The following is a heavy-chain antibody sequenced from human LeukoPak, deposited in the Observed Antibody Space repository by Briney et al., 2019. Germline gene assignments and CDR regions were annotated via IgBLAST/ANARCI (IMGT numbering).Heavy chain of an antibody. Sequence: GGSLRLSCAASGFTFSDSAMTWVRQAPGKGLEWVSLISFSGDSIYYADSVRGRFTISRDNSKDTLYLQMNGLRSEDTAISYCARDIQLSTWGLGTMVTVSS. J-gene: IGHJ3*01. CDR1: GFTFSDSA. D-gene: IGHD5-24*01. CDR2: ISFSGDSI. CDR3: ARDIQLST. V-gene: IGHV3-23*01.